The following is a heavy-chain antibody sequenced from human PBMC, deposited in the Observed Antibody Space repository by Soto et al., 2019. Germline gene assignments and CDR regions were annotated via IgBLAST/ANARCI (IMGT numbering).Heavy chain of an antibody. CDR1: GFTFSSYW. J-gene: IGHJ6*02. V-gene: IGHV3-7*01. D-gene: IGHD2-2*01. CDR2: IKQDGSEK. CDR3: ARENDIVVVPAAPGGMDV. Sequence: PGWSLRLSCAASGFTFSSYWMSWVRQAPGKGLEWVANIKQDGSEKYYVDSVKGRFTISRDNAKNSLYLQMNSLRAEDTAVYYCARENDIVVVPAAPGGMDVWGQGTTVTGSS.